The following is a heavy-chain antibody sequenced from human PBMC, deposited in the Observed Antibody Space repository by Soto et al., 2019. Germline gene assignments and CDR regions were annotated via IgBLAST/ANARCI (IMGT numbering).Heavy chain of an antibody. CDR2: IGSSGGNS. J-gene: IGHJ6*02. Sequence: EVQLVESGGGLVKPGGSLRLSCAVSGFIFSDFSMNWVRQAPGKGLEWVASIGSSGGNSFYADSVKGRFIISRDNAKTSRDLQINSRRAEDTAVYYCAREKRHNSLGGRFGMDVWGQGTTVTVS. D-gene: IGHD1-1*01. V-gene: IGHV3-21*01. CDR1: GFIFSDFS. CDR3: AREKRHNSLGGRFGMDV.